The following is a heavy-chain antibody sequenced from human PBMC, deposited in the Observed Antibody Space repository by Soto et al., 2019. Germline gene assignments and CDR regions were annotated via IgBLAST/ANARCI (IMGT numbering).Heavy chain of an antibody. Sequence: PSETLSLTCTVSGDSVSSDDYYWSWLRQPPGQGLEWIGYMFHSGATYYNPSLRSRLTMSMDISKNQFSLKMTSMTAADTAIFYCARAPYRGSNSRDAFDMWGRGTMVT. V-gene: IGHV4-30-4*01. CDR3: ARAPYRGSNSRDAFDM. CDR2: MFHSGAT. CDR1: GDSVSSDDYY. D-gene: IGHD6-25*01. J-gene: IGHJ3*02.